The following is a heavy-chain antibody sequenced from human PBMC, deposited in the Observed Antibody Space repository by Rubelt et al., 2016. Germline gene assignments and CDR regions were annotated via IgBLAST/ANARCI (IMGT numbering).Heavy chain of an antibody. V-gene: IGHV1-69*01. CDR3: ARGPLYSSSWTASYNWFDP. CDR2: IIPMFGTP. D-gene: IGHD6-13*01. J-gene: IGHJ5*02. Sequence: GTEVKKPGSSVKVSCEASGGSFSSYNIIWVRQAPGQGLEWMGGIIPMFGTPNYAQKFQGRVTITADESTSTAYMELSSLRSEDTAVYYCARGPLYSSSWTASYNWFDPWGQGTLVTVSS. CDR1: GGSFSSYN.